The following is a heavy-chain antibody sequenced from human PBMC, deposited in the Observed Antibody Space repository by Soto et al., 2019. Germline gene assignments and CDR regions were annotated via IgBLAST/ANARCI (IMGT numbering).Heavy chain of an antibody. CDR1: GYTFTGYY. CDR3: ARAGHRVIVATLQH. V-gene: IGHV1-2*04. J-gene: IGHJ1*01. D-gene: IGHD5-12*01. CDR2: INPNSGGT. Sequence: GASVKVSCKASGYTFTGYYMHWVRQAPGQGLEWMGWINPNSGGTNYAQKFQGWVTMTRDTSISTAYMELSRLRSDDTAVYYCARAGHRVIVATLQHWGQGTLVAVSS.